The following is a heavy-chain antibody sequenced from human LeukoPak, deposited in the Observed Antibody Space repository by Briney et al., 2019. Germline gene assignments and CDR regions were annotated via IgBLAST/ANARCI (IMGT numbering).Heavy chain of an antibody. J-gene: IGHJ4*02. CDR1: GGSISSYY. V-gene: IGHV4-59*01. Sequence: KPSETLSLTCTVSGGSISSYYWIWRRQPPGKGLEWIGYIYDSGSTNYNPSLKSRVTISGDTSKNQFSLKLSSVTAADTAVYYCAREGFDSSGYARFAYWGQGTLVTFSS. CDR3: AREGFDSSGYARFAY. CDR2: IYDSGST. D-gene: IGHD3-22*01.